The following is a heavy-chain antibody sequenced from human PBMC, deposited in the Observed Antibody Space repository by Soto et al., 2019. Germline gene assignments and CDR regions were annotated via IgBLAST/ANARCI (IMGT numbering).Heavy chain of an antibody. CDR2: IWNDGSTK. CDR1: GFTFSTYG. J-gene: IGHJ3*02. D-gene: IGHD3-9*01. CDR3: ARVLRYFDWDYAFDI. Sequence: HPGGSLRLSCAASGFTFSTYGMHWVRQAPGKGLEWVAVIWNDGSTKYYADSVKGRFTISRDDSKNTLYLQMNSLRAEDTAVYYCARVLRYFDWDYAFDIWGQGTMVTVSS. V-gene: IGHV3-33*01.